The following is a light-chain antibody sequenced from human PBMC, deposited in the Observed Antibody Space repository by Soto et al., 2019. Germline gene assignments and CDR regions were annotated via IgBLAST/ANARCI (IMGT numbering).Light chain of an antibody. CDR1: RSNIGAGYD. CDR2: GNN. Sequence: RGSITRKKSRSNIGAGYDVHWYQQLPGTAPKLLMYGNNKRPSGVPDRFSGSKSGTSASLAITGLQAEDEADYYCQSYDSSLGRVFGTVSKVTVL. V-gene: IGLV1-40*01. J-gene: IGLJ1*01. CDR3: QSYDSSLGRV.